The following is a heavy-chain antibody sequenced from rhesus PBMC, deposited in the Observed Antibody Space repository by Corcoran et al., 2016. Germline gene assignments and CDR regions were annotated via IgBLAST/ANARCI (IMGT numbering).Heavy chain of an antibody. CDR3: ATGSWNNLLNY. CDR2: VDPEDGEA. V-gene: IGHV1-111*02. CDR1: GYTFTDYY. D-gene: IGHD1-20*01. J-gene: IGHJ4*01. Sequence: EVQLVQSGAEVKKPGASVKISCKASGYTFTDYYLHWVRQSPGKGLEWMGRVDPEDGEAKHAQKVQDRVTITAETSTDTAYMELSSLRSENTAVYYCATGSWNNLLNYWGQGVLVTVSS.